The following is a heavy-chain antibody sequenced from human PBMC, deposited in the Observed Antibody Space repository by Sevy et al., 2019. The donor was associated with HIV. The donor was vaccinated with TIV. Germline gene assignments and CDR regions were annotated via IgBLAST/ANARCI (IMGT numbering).Heavy chain of an antibody. CDR3: AGERYYYDSSGYYTHRARFDY. J-gene: IGHJ4*02. D-gene: IGHD3-22*01. Sequence: GESLKISCAASGFTFSSYAMHWVRQAPGKGLEWVAVISYDGSNKYYADSVKGRFTISRDNSKNTLYLQMNSLRAQDTAVYYCAGERYYYDSSGYYTHRARFDYWGQGTLVTVSS. CDR1: GFTFSSYA. V-gene: IGHV3-30-3*01. CDR2: ISYDGSNK.